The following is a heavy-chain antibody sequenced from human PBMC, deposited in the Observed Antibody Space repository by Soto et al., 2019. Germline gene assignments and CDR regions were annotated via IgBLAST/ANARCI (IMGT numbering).Heavy chain of an antibody. CDR2: IWYDGSNK. Sequence: GGSLRLSCAASGFTSSSYGMHWVRQAPGKGLEWVAVIWYDGSNKYYADSVKGRFTISRDNSKNTLYLQMNSLRAEDTAVYYCARDAGDYYYYMDVWGKGTTVTVSS. J-gene: IGHJ6*03. D-gene: IGHD3-10*01. CDR1: GFTSSSYG. CDR3: ARDAGDYYYYMDV. V-gene: IGHV3-33*01.